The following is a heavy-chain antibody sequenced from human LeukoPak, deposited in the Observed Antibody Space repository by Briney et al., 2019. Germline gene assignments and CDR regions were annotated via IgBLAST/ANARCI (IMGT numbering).Heavy chain of an antibody. CDR3: VRVRCTSGCYVDF. Sequence: GGSLRLSCAASGFTLSDHFVDWVRQAPGKGLEWVGRTRNKAHSCTTEYAASVKGRFTISRDDSKNSLYLQMNTLKTEDTAVYYCVRVRCTSGCYVDFWGQGTLVTVSS. D-gene: IGHD2-8*01. J-gene: IGHJ4*02. V-gene: IGHV3-72*01. CDR2: TRNKAHSCTT. CDR1: GFTLSDHF.